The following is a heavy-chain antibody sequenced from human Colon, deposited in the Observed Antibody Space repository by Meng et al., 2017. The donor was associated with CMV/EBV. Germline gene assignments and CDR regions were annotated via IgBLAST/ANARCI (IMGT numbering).Heavy chain of an antibody. CDR2: INSSSSYI. Sequence: GESLKISCVASGFTLSRYEMSWVRQAPGKGLEWVASINSSSSYIFHADSLKGRFTISRDNAKNSLYLQMNGLTAEDTAVYYCARDVGGFCRSTTCHPRNDYWGQGTLVTVSS. CDR3: ARDVGGFCRSTTCHPRNDY. V-gene: IGHV3-21*01. J-gene: IGHJ4*02. CDR1: GFTLSRYE. D-gene: IGHD2-2*01.